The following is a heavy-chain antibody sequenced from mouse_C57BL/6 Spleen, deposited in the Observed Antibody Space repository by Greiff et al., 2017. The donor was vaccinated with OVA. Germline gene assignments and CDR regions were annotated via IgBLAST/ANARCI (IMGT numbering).Heavy chain of an antibody. Sequence: QVQLQQSGAELVKPGASVKISCKASGYAFSSYWMNWVKQRPGKGLEWIGQIYPGGGDTNYNGKFKGKATLTADKSSSTAYMQLSSLTSEDTAVYYCARWDYDGAWFACWGKGTLVTVSA. J-gene: IGHJ3*01. CDR3: ARWDYDGAWFAC. CDR1: GYAFSSYW. V-gene: IGHV1-80*01. CDR2: IYPGGGDT. D-gene: IGHD2-4*01.